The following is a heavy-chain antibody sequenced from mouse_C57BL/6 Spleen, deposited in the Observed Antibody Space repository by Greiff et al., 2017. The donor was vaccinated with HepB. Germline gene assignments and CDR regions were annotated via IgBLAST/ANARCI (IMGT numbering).Heavy chain of an antibody. CDR3: ARYRRYWCFDV. V-gene: IGHV1-54*01. J-gene: IGHJ1*03. CDR2: INPGSGGT. CDR1: GYAFNNYL. Sequence: QVQLKESGAELVRPGTSVKVSCKASGYAFNNYLIEWVKQRPGQGLEWIGVINPGSGGTNYNEKFKGKATLTADKSSSTAYMQLSSLTSEDSAVYFCARYRRYWCFDVWGTGTTVTVSS.